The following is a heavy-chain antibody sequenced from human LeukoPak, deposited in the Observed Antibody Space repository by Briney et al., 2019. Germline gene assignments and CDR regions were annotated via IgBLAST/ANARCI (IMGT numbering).Heavy chain of an antibody. Sequence: PGGSLRLSCAASGFTFSSYAMHWVRQAPGKGLEYVSAISSNGGSTYYANSVKGRFTISRDNSKNTLYLQTGSLRAEDMAVYYCARDTQQWLAGGYFDYWGQRTLVTVSS. CDR2: ISSNGGST. CDR1: GFTFSSYA. D-gene: IGHD6-19*01. J-gene: IGHJ4*02. V-gene: IGHV3-64*01. CDR3: ARDTQQWLAGGYFDY.